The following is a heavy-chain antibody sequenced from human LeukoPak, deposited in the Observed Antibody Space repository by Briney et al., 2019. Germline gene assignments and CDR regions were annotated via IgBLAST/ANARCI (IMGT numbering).Heavy chain of an antibody. Sequence: GGSLRLSCAASGFTFDDYAMHWVRQAPGKGLEWVSGISWNSGSIGYADSVKGRFTISRDNAKNSLYLQMNSLRAEDTALYYCAKEVGSYFDCYGMDVWGQGTTVTVSS. D-gene: IGHD1-26*01. J-gene: IGHJ6*02. CDR2: ISWNSGSI. V-gene: IGHV3-9*01. CDR1: GFTFDDYA. CDR3: AKEVGSYFDCYGMDV.